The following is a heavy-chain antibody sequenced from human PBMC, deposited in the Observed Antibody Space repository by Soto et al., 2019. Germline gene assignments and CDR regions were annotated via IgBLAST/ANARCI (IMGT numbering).Heavy chain of an antibody. J-gene: IGHJ3*02. CDR1: GFTFSDYY. CDR2: ISSSGSTI. D-gene: IGHD3-9*01. V-gene: IGHV3-11*01. Sequence: GGSLRLSCAASGFTFSDYYMSWIRQAPGKGLEWVSYISSSGSTIYYADSVKGRFTISRDNAKNSLYQQMNSLRAEDTAVYYCAREGHDILTGYYNAFDIWGQGTMVTVSS. CDR3: AREGHDILTGYYNAFDI.